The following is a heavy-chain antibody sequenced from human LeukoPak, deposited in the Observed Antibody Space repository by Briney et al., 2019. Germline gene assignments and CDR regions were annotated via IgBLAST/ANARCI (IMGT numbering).Heavy chain of an antibody. V-gene: IGHV1-2*02. CDR2: INPNSGGT. J-gene: IGHJ5*02. Sequence: ASVKVSCKASGYTFTGYYMHWVRQAPGQGLEWMGWINPNSGGTNYAQKFQGRVTMTRDTSISTAYMELSRLRSDDTAVYYCARAVATTSNWFDPWGQGTLVTVSS. CDR1: GYTFTGYY. D-gene: IGHD5-12*01. CDR3: ARAVATTSNWFDP.